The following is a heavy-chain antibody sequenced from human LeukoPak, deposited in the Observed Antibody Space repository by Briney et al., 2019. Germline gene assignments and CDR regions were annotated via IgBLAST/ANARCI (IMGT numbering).Heavy chain of an antibody. Sequence: PGGSLRLSCAASGFTFSSYGMHWVRQAPGKGLEWVAVISYDGSNKYYADSVKGRFTISRDNAKNSLYLQMNSLRAEDTAVYYCAREVAARFDYWGQGTLVTVSS. D-gene: IGHD6-6*01. CDR1: GFTFSSYG. CDR2: ISYDGSNK. J-gene: IGHJ4*02. V-gene: IGHV3-30*03. CDR3: AREVAARFDY.